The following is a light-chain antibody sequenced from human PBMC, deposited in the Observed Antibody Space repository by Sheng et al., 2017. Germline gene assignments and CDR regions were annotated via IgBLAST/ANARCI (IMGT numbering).Light chain of an antibody. CDR1: QSVSDN. J-gene: IGKJ1*01. Sequence: ERVMTQSPATLSVSPGERATLSCRASQSVSDNLAWYQQRPGQAPRLLIYGASTRATGIPARFRGSGSGTEFTLTISSLQSEDFAVYYCHQYDTWPPGTFGQGTKVE. CDR3: HQYDTWPPGT. V-gene: IGKV3-15*01. CDR2: GAS.